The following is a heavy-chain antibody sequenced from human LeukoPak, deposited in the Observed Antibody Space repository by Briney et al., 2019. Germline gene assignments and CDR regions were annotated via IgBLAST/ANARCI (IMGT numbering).Heavy chain of an antibody. D-gene: IGHD5-12*01. CDR2: ISYDGSNK. CDR3: ARDEDIVATIGGYFDY. V-gene: IGHV3-30*04. CDR1: GFTFSSYA. Sequence: GGSLRLSCAASGFTFSSYAMHWVRQAPGKGLEWVAVISYDGSNKYYADSVKGRFTISRDNSKNTLYLQMNSLRAEDTAVYYCARDEDIVATIGGYFDYWGQGTLATVSS. J-gene: IGHJ4*02.